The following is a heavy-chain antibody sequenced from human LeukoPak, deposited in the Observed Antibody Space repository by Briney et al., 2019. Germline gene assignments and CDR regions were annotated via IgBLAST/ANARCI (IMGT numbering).Heavy chain of an antibody. Sequence: SETLSLTCTVSGGSISSGGYYWSWIRQHPGKGLEWIGYVYYSGSTYYNPSLKSRVTISVDTSKNQFSLKLSSVTAADTAVYYCARDKGLAAAGHWYFDLWGRGTLVTVSS. V-gene: IGHV4-31*03. CDR3: ARDKGLAAAGHWYFDL. J-gene: IGHJ2*01. CDR2: VYYSGST. CDR1: GGSISSGGYY. D-gene: IGHD6-13*01.